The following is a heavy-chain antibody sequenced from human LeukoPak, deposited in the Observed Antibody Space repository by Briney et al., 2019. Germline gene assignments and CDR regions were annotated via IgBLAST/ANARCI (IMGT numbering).Heavy chain of an antibody. CDR3: ARGGSYLSAFDI. V-gene: IGHV3-53*01. CDR2: IYSGGST. D-gene: IGHD1-26*01. J-gene: IGHJ3*02. CDR1: GFTVSSNY. Sequence: GGSLRLSCAASGFTVSSNYMSWVRQAPGKGLEWVSIIYSGGSTFYADSVKGRFTISRDNSENTLYLQMNNLRAEDTAVYYCARGGSYLSAFDIWGQGTMVTVSS.